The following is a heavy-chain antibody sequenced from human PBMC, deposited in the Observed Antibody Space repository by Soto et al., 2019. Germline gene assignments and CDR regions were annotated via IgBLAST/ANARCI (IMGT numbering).Heavy chain of an antibody. CDR1: GYSFTNYW. D-gene: IGHD4-17*01. CDR3: ARQGFYGEYSSNYFDH. J-gene: IGHJ4*02. CDR2: IYPSDSDS. Sequence: EALKISCKASGYSFTNYWIAWVRQMPGKGLEYMGIIYPSDSDSRYSPSFQGQVTFSADKSNNTAYLQWSSLKASDTAMYYCARQGFYGEYSSNYFDHWGPASPVT. V-gene: IGHV5-51*01.